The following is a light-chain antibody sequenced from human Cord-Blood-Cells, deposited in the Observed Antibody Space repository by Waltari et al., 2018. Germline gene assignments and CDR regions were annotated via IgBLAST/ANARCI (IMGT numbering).Light chain of an antibody. CDR2: SKN. V-gene: IGLV1-44*01. CDR3: AAWDDSLNGWV. Sequence: QSVLTQPPSASGTPGQRVTISCSGSSSNIGSNTVNWYQQLPGTAPKLLIYSKNQRPSAVPDRFSGSKSGTSASLAISGLQSEDEADYYCAAWDDSLNGWVFGGGTKLTVL. J-gene: IGLJ3*02. CDR1: SSNIGSNT.